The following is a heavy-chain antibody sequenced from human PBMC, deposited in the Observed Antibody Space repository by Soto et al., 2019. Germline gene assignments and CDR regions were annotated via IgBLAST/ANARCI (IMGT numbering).Heavy chain of an antibody. J-gene: IGHJ4*02. CDR3: ARVSCGGSCLDY. CDR2: IYHSGST. V-gene: IGHV4-30-2*01. D-gene: IGHD2-15*01. CDR1: GGRISSENYT. Sequence: LSGTCVDPGGRISSENYTWSWIRQPPGKGLEWIGYIYHSGSTYYNPSLKSRVTISVDRSKNQFSLKLSSVTAADTAVYYCARVSCGGSCLDYWGQGTLVTVSS.